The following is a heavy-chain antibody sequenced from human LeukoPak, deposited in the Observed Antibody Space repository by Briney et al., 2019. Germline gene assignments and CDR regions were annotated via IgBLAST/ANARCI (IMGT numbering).Heavy chain of an antibody. Sequence: SETLSLTCTVSGYSISSGYYWGWIRQPPGKGLEWIGSLYHSGSTYYNPSLKSRVTISVDTSKNQFSLKLRSGTAADTAVYYCARGQARLGWFDPWGQGTLVTVSS. CDR2: LYHSGST. CDR1: GYSISSGYY. CDR3: ARGQARLGWFDP. D-gene: IGHD6-19*01. V-gene: IGHV4-38-2*02. J-gene: IGHJ5*02.